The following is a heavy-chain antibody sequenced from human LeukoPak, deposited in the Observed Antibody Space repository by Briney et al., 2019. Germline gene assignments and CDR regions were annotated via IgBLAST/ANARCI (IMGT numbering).Heavy chain of an antibody. Sequence: GGSLRLSCAASGFTFSSYAMTWVRQAPGKGLQWVSTIRATAGTTYYTDSVKGRFTISRDNSKNTVFLQMNSLRAEDTAVYYCAKGGYTSHYDYWGQGILVTVSS. V-gene: IGHV3-23*01. CDR3: AKGGYTSHYDY. CDR1: GFTFSSYA. D-gene: IGHD5-12*01. CDR2: IRATAGTT. J-gene: IGHJ4*02.